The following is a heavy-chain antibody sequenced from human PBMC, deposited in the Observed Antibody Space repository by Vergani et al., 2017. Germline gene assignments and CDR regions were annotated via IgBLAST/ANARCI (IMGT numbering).Heavy chain of an antibody. J-gene: IGHJ4*02. V-gene: IGHV1-24*01. CDR2: FDPEHGEV. CDR3: AFVTDYYDSSGYDLDY. D-gene: IGHD3-22*01. Sequence: QVQLVQSGSEVRKPGASVKVSCQVSGYSLSELTIHSVRQAPGKGLEWMGGFDPEHGEVTFAHHIQGRVTMTEDRSTDTAYMELSSLRPEDTALYDCAFVTDYYDSSGYDLDYWGQGTLVTVSS. CDR1: GYSLSELT.